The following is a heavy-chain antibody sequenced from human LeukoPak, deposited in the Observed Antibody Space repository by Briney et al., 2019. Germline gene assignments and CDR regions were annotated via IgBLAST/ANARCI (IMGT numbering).Heavy chain of an antibody. D-gene: IGHD3-22*01. V-gene: IGHV3-21*01. CDR3: ARDLEEIGYYWIYYYFYMDV. CDR1: GFTFSSYT. CDR2: ISSSSSHI. Sequence: KSGGSLRLSCAASGFTFSSYTMNWVRQAPGKGLEWVSSISSSSSHIYYADAVKGRFTISRDNAKNSLYLQMSSLRAEDTAVYYCARDLEEIGYYWIYYYFYMDVWGKGTTVTVSS. J-gene: IGHJ6*03.